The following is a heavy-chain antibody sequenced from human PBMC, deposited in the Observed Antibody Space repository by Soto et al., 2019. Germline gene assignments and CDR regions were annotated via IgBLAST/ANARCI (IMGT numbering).Heavy chain of an antibody. V-gene: IGHV1-18*01. CDR3: AKLATYSTISPFDI. CDR2: ISPYSGNT. CDR1: GYNFTNFC. J-gene: IGHJ3*02. D-gene: IGHD1-26*01. Sequence: ASVKVSCKASGYNFTNFCINWLRKAPGQGLEWVGWISPYSGNTNYAQKFRGRVTMTTDATTAYMELRSLRSDDAAVYYCAKLATYSTISPFDIWGQGTMVTVSS.